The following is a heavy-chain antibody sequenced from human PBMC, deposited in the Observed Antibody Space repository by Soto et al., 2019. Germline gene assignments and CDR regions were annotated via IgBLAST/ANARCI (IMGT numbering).Heavy chain of an antibody. J-gene: IGHJ5*02. CDR1: ADSISSSSYY. D-gene: IGHD3-22*01. Sequence: PSETLSLTCTVSADSISSSSYYWRWIRQTPGTGLEWIGRIYYSGSTYYNPSLKSRVTMSVDTSKTQFSLNLSSVNAADTAVYYCARLGSVYDNSGPQGPWGQGTLVTVSS. CDR2: IYYSGST. CDR3: ARLGSVYDNSGPQGP. V-gene: IGHV4-39*01.